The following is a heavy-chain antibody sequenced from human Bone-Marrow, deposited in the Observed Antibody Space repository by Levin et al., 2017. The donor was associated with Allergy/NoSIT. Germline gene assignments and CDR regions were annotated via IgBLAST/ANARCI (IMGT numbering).Heavy chain of an antibody. D-gene: IGHD1-7*01. V-gene: IGHV1-69*13. CDR2: INPLFRST. CDR1: GGTFSSYA. Sequence: SVKVSCKSSGGTFSSYAISWVRQAPGQGLEWMGGINPLFRSTNYAQKFQGRVTVTADESTSTTYMELNSLTSEDTAVYYCARDAGITYYHYYMDVWGQGTTVTVSS. CDR3: ARDAGITYYHYYMDV. J-gene: IGHJ6*03.